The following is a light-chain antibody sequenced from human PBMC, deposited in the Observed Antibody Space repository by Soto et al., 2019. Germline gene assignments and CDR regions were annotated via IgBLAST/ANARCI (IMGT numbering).Light chain of an antibody. Sequence: EIVLTQSPATLSLSPGERATRACRASQSVSSYLAWYQQKPGQAPRLLFYDTSNRATGIPARFSGSWSGTDFTLPISNREPEDFAVYYCHQRSNWPITLGQGTRLEI. CDR1: QSVSSY. J-gene: IGKJ5*01. CDR3: HQRSNWPIT. V-gene: IGKV3-11*01. CDR2: DTS.